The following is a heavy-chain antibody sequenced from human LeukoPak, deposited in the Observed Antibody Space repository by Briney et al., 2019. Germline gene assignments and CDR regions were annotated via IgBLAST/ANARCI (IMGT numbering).Heavy chain of an antibody. J-gene: IGHJ5*02. CDR1: GHTFTSYD. D-gene: IGHD5-12*01. V-gene: IGHV1-8*01. CDR2: MNPNSGNT. Sequence: ASVKVSCKASGHTFTSYDINWVRQATGQGLEWMGWMNPNSGNTGYAQKFQGRVTMTRNTSISTAYMELSSLRSEDTAVYYCARGSGYDQRFDPWGQGTLVTVSS. CDR3: ARGSGYDQRFDP.